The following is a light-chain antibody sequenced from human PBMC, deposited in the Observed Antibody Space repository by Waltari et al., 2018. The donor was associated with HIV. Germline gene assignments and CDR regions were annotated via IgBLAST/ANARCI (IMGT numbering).Light chain of an antibody. CDR1: SVRSDH. J-gene: IGLJ1*01. V-gene: IGLV3-19*01. Sequence: VSGALGQTVRITCQGYSVRSDHGSWYKQKPGHGPALVIYVKNNRRSGNPDRSCGATSGNTGSLTITGAQAEDEADYYCNYRDNSSKHYVCRSRTKVTVL. CDR3: NYRDNSSKHYV. CDR2: VKN.